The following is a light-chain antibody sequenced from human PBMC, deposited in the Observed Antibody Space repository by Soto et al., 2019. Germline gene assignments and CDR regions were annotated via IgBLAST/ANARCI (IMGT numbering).Light chain of an antibody. V-gene: IGKV1-5*01. CDR1: QRITSW. J-gene: IGKJ1*01. CDR3: QHSNSYPWT. Sequence: DIQMTQSPSTLSASVGDSVTITCRASQRITSWVAWYQQKVGKVPKLLIYDVSSLERGVPSRFSGSGSGTEFSLTTSGLQPDDFATYYCQHSNSYPWTFGQGTKVE. CDR2: DVS.